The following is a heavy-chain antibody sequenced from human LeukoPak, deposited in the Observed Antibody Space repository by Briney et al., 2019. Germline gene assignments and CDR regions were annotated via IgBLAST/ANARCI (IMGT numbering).Heavy chain of an antibody. CDR1: GGSISGHY. Sequence: SETLSLTCTVSGGSISGHYWTWIRQLPGKGLEWIGYIYNSGITNYNPSLKSRVTVSVDTSKNQFSLRLTSVTAADTAVYYCARSVPSLDYPFDSWGHGTLVTVYS. V-gene: IGHV4-59*08. D-gene: IGHD4-11*01. CDR2: IYNSGIT. CDR3: ARSVPSLDYPFDS. J-gene: IGHJ5*01.